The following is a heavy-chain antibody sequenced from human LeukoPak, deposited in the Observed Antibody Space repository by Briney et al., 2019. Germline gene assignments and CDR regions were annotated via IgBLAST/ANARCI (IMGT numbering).Heavy chain of an antibody. CDR2: ISYDGSNN. CDR3: ARDNQGDY. Sequence: GGSLRLSCAASGFTFSSYAMHWVRQAPGKGLEWVAVISYDGSNNYYADSVKGRFTISRDNSKNTLYLQMNSLRAEDTAVYYCARDNQGDYWGQGTLVTVSS. CDR1: GFTFSSYA. V-gene: IGHV3-30-3*01. J-gene: IGHJ4*02.